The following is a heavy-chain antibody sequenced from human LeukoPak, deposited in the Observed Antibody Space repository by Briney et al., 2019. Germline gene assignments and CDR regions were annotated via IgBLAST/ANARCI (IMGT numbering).Heavy chain of an antibody. J-gene: IGHJ4*02. CDR2: ISYDGSNK. D-gene: IGHD6-13*01. CDR3: ASAEYSSSWPFDY. Sequence: GGSLRLSCVASGFTFNSYWMSWVRQAPGKGLEWVAVISYDGSNKYYADSVKGRFTISRDNSKNTLYLQMNSLRAEDTAVYYCASAEYSSSWPFDYWGQGTLVTVSS. V-gene: IGHV3-30-3*01. CDR1: GFTFNSYW.